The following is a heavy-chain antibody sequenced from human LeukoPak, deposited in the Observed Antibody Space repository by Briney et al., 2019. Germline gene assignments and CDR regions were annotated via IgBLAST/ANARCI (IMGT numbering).Heavy chain of an antibody. CDR1: GFTFSSYG. CDR2: IWYDGSNK. D-gene: IGHD5-18*01. CDR3: AKTGYSYGYNY. V-gene: IGHV3-33*06. Sequence: PGGSLRLSCAASGFTFSSYGMHWVRQAPGKGLEWVAVIWYDGSNKYYADSVKGRFTISRDNSKNTLYLQMNSLRAEDTAVYYCAKTGYSYGYNYWGQGTLVTVSS. J-gene: IGHJ4*02.